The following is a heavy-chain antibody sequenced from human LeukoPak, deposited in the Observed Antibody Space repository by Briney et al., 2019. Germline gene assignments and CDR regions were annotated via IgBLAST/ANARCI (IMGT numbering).Heavy chain of an antibody. D-gene: IGHD2-2*01. V-gene: IGHV6-1*01. Sequence: SQTLSLTCAISGDSVSSNSVTWNWIRQSPSRGLEWLGRSYYRSTWYNDYAVSVRGRITVNPDTSKNQFSLHLNSVTPEDTAVYYCARRLTQYDCFDPWGQGILVTVSS. J-gene: IGHJ5*02. CDR2: SYYRSTWYN. CDR1: GDSVSSNSVT. CDR3: ARRLTQYDCFDP.